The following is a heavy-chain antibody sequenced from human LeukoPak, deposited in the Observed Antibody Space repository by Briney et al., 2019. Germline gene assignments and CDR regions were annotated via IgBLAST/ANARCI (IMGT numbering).Heavy chain of an antibody. J-gene: IGHJ4*02. V-gene: IGHV1-2*02. D-gene: IGHD5-18*01. CDR2: INPNSGGT. CDR3: ARGAVGYSYGPEPDY. CDR1: GYTFTGYY. Sequence: GASVKVYCKASGYTFTGYYMHWVRQAPGQGLEWMGWINPNSGGTNYAQKFQGRVTMTRDTSISTAYMELSRLRSDDTAVYYCARGAVGYSYGPEPDYWGQGTLVTVSS.